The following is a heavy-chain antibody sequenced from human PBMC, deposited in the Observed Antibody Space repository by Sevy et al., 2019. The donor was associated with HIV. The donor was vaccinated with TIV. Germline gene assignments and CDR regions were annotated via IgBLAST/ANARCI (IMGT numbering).Heavy chain of an antibody. V-gene: IGHV3-66*01. CDR3: ARDRYYDASGYYYYYYGMDV. D-gene: IGHD3-22*01. J-gene: IGHJ6*02. Sequence: GGSLRLSCAASGFTFSTYGMHWVRLAPGKGLEWVSLIDSGGSTYYADSVKGRFTISRDNAKNTLYLQMNPLRAEDTAVYFCARDRYYDASGYYYYYYGMDVWGQGTTVTVSS. CDR1: GFTFSTYG. CDR2: IDSGGST.